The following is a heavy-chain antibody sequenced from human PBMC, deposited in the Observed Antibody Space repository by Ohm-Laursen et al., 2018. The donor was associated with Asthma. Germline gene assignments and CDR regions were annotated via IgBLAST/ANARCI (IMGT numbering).Heavy chain of an antibody. CDR1: GFTFDDYA. D-gene: IGHD3-9*01. Sequence: SLRLSCTASGFTFDDYAMHWVRQAPGKGLEWVSGISWNSGSIGYADSVKGRFTISRDNSKNTLYLQMNSLRAEDTAVYYCAKESGRYFDWLKYYFDYWGQGTLVTVSS. J-gene: IGHJ4*02. CDR3: AKESGRYFDWLKYYFDY. CDR2: ISWNSGSI. V-gene: IGHV3-9*01.